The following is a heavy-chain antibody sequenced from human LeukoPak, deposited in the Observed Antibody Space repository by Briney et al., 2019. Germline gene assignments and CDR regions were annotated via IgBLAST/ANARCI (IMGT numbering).Heavy chain of an antibody. V-gene: IGHV4-39*07. CDR3: ARLTEDIVVVPPGEGMDV. CDR2: IYYSGST. D-gene: IGHD2-2*01. Sequence: SETLSLTCTVSGGSISSYYWGWIRQPPGKGLEWIGSIYYSGSTYYNPSLKSRVTISVDTSKNQFSLKLSSVTAADTAVYYCARLTEDIVVVPPGEGMDVWGQGTTVTVSS. CDR1: GGSISSYY. J-gene: IGHJ6*02.